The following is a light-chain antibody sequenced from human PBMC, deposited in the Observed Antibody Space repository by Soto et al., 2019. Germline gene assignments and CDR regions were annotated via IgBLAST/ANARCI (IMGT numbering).Light chain of an antibody. CDR3: QVCHSISDHYV. CDR1: NIGSKI. CDR2: YDS. J-gene: IGLJ1*01. Sequence: SYELTQPPSVAVAPGKTARITCAGNNIGSKIGHWYQQKLRQAPVLVIYYDSDRTSGLPERFSGSNAGNTATLPISTVVAGDEADYYCQVCHSISDHYVFVTGTKLTVL. V-gene: IGLV3-21*04.